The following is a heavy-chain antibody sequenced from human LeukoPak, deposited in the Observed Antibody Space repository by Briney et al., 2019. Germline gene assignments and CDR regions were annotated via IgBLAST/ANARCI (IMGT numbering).Heavy chain of an antibody. J-gene: IGHJ4*02. V-gene: IGHV3-23*01. CDR2: IDASGGDT. CDR1: GFTFSSYA. D-gene: IGHD3-10*01. Sequence: GGSLRLSCAASGFTFSSYAMSWVRQAPGKGLEWVSTIDASGGDTYYADTVKGRFTIPRDNSRNTLYLQMNSLRAEDTAVYYCTKDDASGSYNDYWGQGTLVPVSS. CDR3: TKDDASGSYNDY.